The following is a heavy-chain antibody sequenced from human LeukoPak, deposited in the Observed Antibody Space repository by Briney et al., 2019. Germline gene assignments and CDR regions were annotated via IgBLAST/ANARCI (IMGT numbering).Heavy chain of an antibody. CDR1: GFIFSSYS. V-gene: IGHV3-48*02. Sequence: PGGSLRLSCAASGFIFSSYSMNWVRQAPGKGLEWISYISSSSRTIYYADSVKGRFTISRANAKNSLYLQMNSLRDEDTAVYYCATRASYYYDNSGFTPLDSWGQGTLVTVSS. CDR3: ATRASYYYDNSGFTPLDS. J-gene: IGHJ4*02. CDR2: ISSSSRTI. D-gene: IGHD3-22*01.